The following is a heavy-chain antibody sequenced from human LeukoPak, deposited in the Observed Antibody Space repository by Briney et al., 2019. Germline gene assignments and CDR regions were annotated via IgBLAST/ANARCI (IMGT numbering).Heavy chain of an antibody. CDR3: ARDPPFRTGWSQNLFHY. Sequence: QSGGSLRLSCTPSGFTFDDYAMHWVRQAPGKGLEWVALISYDGGNIYYADSVKGRFTISRDISQNTLYLQMNSLRAEDTAVYYCARDPPFRTGWSQNLFHYSGPGTLVTVSS. D-gene: IGHD6-19*01. CDR2: ISYDGGNI. J-gene: IGHJ4*02. CDR1: GFTFDDYA. V-gene: IGHV3-30*01.